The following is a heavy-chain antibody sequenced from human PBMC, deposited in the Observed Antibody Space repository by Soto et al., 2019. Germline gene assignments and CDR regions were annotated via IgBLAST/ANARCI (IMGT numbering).Heavy chain of an antibody. J-gene: IGHJ4*02. V-gene: IGHV4-31*03. D-gene: IGHD3-22*01. CDR3: ASYYYDSSGYYKRGHYFDY. CDR1: GGSISSGGYY. Sequence: QVQLQESGPGLVKPSQTLSLTCTVSGGSISSGGYYWSWIRQHPGKGLEWIGYIDYIGCTYYNPFLKSRVTISVDTSKTQFSLKLSSVTAADTAVYYCASYYYDSSGYYKRGHYFDYWGQVSLVTVSS. CDR2: IDYIGCT.